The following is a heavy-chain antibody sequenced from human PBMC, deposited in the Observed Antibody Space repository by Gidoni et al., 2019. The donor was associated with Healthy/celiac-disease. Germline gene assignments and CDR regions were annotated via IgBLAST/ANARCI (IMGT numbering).Heavy chain of an antibody. CDR3: ARDGDYAISWFDP. Sequence: QLQLQESGPGLVKPSETLSLTCTVSGGSISSSSYYWGWIRQPPGKGLEWIGSIYYSGSTYYNPSLKSRVTISVDTSKNQFSLKLSSVTAADTAVYYCARDGDYAISWFDPWGQGTLVTVSS. CDR2: IYYSGST. D-gene: IGHD4-17*01. J-gene: IGHJ5*02. CDR1: GGSISSSSYY. V-gene: IGHV4-39*07.